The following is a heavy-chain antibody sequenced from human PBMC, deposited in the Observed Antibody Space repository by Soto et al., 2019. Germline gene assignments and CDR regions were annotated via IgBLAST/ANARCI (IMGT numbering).Heavy chain of an antibody. Sequence: SETLSLTCTISGGSISNYYWSWIRQPPGKGLEWIGYIYYSGSTYYNPSLKSRVTISVDTSKNQFSLKLSSVTAADTAVYYCARIPLRFLEWSTPLFDYWGQGTLVTVSS. J-gene: IGHJ4*02. CDR3: ARIPLRFLEWSTPLFDY. V-gene: IGHV4-59*06. CDR2: IYYSGST. D-gene: IGHD3-3*01. CDR1: GGSISNYY.